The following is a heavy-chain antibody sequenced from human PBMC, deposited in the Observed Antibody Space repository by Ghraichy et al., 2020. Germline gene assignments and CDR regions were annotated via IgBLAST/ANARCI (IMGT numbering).Heavy chain of an antibody. J-gene: IGHJ4*02. V-gene: IGHV3-30*18. Sequence: GGSLRLSCTASGFTFSRYGMHWVRQAPGKGLEWVAIISEDGDKKVYGDSVKGRFTISRDNSKNTLFLQMNSLRSEDTALYYCSKDPGDGYAGSYFQNWGQGTLVSVSS. CDR2: ISEDGDKK. CDR1: GFTFSRYG. CDR3: SKDPGDGYAGSYFQN. D-gene: IGHD2-2*03.